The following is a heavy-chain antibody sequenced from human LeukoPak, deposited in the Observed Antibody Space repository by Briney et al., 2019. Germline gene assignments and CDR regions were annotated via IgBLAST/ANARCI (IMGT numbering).Heavy chain of an antibody. V-gene: IGHV3-74*01. CDR3: ARGRGGSYHY. CDR1: GFTFSNDW. D-gene: IGHD1-26*01. J-gene: IGHJ4*02. CDR2: INTDGSTT. Sequence: GGSLRLSCAASGFTFSNDWMHWVRQAPGKGLMWVSRINTDGSTTTYADSVKGRFTISRDNAKNTLYLQMNSLRVEDTAVYYCARGRGGSYHYWGQGTLVTVSS.